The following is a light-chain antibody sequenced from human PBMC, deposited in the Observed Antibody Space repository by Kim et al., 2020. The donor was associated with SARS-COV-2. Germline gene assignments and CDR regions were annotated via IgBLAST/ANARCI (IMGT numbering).Light chain of an antibody. V-gene: IGLV3-9*01. CDR2: RNN. J-gene: IGLJ2*01. Sequence: GSQSVHWYQQKPGQAPVLVIFRNNDRPSGIPERFSGSNSGNTATLIISRAQAGDEADYFCQLWDSSTGVFGGGTQLTVL. CDR1: GSQS. CDR3: QLWDSSTGV.